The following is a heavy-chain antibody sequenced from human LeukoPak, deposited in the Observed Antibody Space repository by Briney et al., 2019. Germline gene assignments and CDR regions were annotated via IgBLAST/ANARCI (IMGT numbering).Heavy chain of an antibody. CDR2: INPNSGGT. Sequence: ASVTVSCKASGYTFTGYYMHWVRQAPGQGLEWMGWINPNSGGTNYAQKFQGRVTMTRDTSIITAYMELSRMRSDDTAVYYCAREPPYCSSTSCYRGGFDYWGQGTLVTVSS. J-gene: IGHJ4*02. CDR3: AREPPYCSSTSCYRGGFDY. D-gene: IGHD2-2*02. V-gene: IGHV1-2*02. CDR1: GYTFTGYY.